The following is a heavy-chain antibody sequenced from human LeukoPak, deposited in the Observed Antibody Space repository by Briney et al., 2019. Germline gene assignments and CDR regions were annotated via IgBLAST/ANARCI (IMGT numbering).Heavy chain of an antibody. V-gene: IGHV4-59*01. CDR2: IYYSGST. CDR3: ARVPKIEGAADYSCGLYG. Sequence: SETLSLTCTVSGGSIRNYYWSWIRQPPGKGLEWIGYIYYSGSTNYSPSLKSRVTISVDTSKNQFSLRLSSVTAADTAVYYCARVPKIEGAADYSCGLYGWWRGTTVTVSS. D-gene: IGHD2-15*01. J-gene: IGHJ6*01. CDR1: GGSIRNYY.